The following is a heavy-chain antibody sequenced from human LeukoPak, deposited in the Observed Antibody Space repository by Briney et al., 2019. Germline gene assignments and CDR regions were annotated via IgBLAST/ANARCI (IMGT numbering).Heavy chain of an antibody. CDR2: LYSGDTT. V-gene: IGHV3-53*01. D-gene: IGHD3-10*01. CDR1: GFTVTTKY. J-gene: IGHJ2*01. CDR3: ARVGDHYHWYLDL. Sequence: GGSLRLSCAASGFTVTTKYMNWVRQAPGKGLEWVSILYSGDTTYYADSVKGRFTVSRDSSKNTLYLHINSLRAEDTAVYYCARVGDHYHWYLDLWGRGALVTASS.